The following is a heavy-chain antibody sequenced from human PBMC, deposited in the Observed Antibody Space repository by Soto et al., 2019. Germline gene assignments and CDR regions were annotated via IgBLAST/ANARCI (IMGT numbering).Heavy chain of an antibody. CDR3: ARHPPGWVGMDV. Sequence: QVQLQESGPGQVKPSETLSLTCTVSGGSISSYYWSWFRQPPGRGLEWIGYIYYSGSTSYSPSLKSRVTSSVDTSKNQVSLMLGSVTSGDTAMDDAARHPPGWVGMDVW. D-gene: IGHD1-26*01. CDR1: GGSISSYY. V-gene: IGHV4-59*08. J-gene: IGHJ6*01. CDR2: IYYSGST.